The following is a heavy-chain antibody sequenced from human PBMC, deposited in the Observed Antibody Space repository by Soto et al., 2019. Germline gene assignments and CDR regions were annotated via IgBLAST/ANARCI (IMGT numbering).Heavy chain of an antibody. CDR1: GFSLTTDGEG. CDR2: IYWDYDE. Sequence: QITLKESGPTLVKPAQTLALTCTFSGFSLTTDGEGVGWVRQPPGEALEWLALIYWDYDERYSPSLKTRLTISQDPSTIQVVIILTNVDPVDTATYYCAHSRNLITDDAQVGDVDFWGHGALVPVSS. J-gene: IGHJ4*01. D-gene: IGHD3-10*01. CDR3: AHSRNLITDDAQVGDVDF. V-gene: IGHV2-5*02.